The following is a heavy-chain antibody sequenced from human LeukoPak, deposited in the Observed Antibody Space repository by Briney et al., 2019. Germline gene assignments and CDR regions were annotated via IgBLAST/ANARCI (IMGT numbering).Heavy chain of an antibody. CDR1: GFTFSNAW. CDR2: IKSKTDGGTT. V-gene: IGHV3-15*01. Sequence: GGSLRLSCAASGFTFSNAWMSWVRQAPGKGLEWVGRIKSKTDGGTTDYAAPVKGRFTISRDDSKNTLYLQMNSLRAEDTAVYYCAREYELTPIYYFDYWGQGTLVTVSS. CDR3: AREYELTPIYYFDY. D-gene: IGHD2-2*01. J-gene: IGHJ4*02.